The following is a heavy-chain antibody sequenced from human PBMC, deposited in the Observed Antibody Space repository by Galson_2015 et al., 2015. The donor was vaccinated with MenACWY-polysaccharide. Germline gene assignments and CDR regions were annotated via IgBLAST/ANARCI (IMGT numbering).Heavy chain of an antibody. CDR1: GFTFSSYA. CDR3: AKVAVAGPMSFFDY. V-gene: IGHV3-23*01. J-gene: IGHJ4*02. Sequence: SLRLSCAASGFTFSSYAMSWVRQAPGKGLEWVSTVSGSGSSTYYADSMKGRFTISRDNSKNTLYLQMGSLRAEDTAVYYCAKVAVAGPMSFFDYWGQGTLVTVSS. CDR2: VSGSGSST. D-gene: IGHD6-19*01.